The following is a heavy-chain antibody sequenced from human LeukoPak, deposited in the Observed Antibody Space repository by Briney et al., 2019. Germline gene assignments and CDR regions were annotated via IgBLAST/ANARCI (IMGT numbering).Heavy chain of an antibody. CDR3: GRDGGNRAFDF. CDR1: GFTFSNYA. Sequence: GVCLRLSCAASGFTFSNYAMNWVRQAPGKGLQWVSVISTTSPNTYYADSVKGRFTISRDNSKNRLYLQMSSLRVDDTAVYYCGRDGGNRAFDFWGQGTLVTVSS. J-gene: IGHJ4*02. D-gene: IGHD2/OR15-2a*01. V-gene: IGHV3-23*01. CDR2: ISTTSPNT.